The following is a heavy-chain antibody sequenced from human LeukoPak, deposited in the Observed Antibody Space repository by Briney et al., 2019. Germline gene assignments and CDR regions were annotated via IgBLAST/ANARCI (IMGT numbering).Heavy chain of an antibody. CDR3: ATKTAPPRRVDSSDI. CDR2: IYTSGTT. D-gene: IGHD5-18*01. CDR1: GDSISPYY. Sequence: PSETLSLTCSVSGDSISPYYWSWIRQPAGKGLEWIGRIYTSGTTYYNPSLKSRVTFSLDTSKNHFSLKLTSVTAADTAVYYCATKTAPPRRVDSSDIWGQGTMVTVS. J-gene: IGHJ3*02. V-gene: IGHV4-4*07.